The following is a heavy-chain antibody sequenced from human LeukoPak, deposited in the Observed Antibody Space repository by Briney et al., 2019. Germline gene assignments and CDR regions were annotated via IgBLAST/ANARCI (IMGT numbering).Heavy chain of an antibody. CDR3: ASLQGQWLLHDY. CDR2: IYYSGNT. Sequence: SETLSLTCTVSGGSLSSYYWSWIRQPTRKGLEGIGYIYYSGNTNYNPSLKSRVTISVDTSRNQFPLKVTSVTAADTAVYYCASLQGQWLLHDYWGQGTLVTVSS. D-gene: IGHD6-19*01. V-gene: IGHV4-59*01. J-gene: IGHJ4*02. CDR1: GGSLSSYY.